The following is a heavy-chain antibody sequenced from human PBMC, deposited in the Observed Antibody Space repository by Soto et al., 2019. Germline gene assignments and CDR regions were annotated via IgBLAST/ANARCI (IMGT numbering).Heavy chain of an antibody. Sequence: SETLSLTCTVSGGSISSYYWSWIRQPPGKGLEWIGYIYYSGSTNYNPSLKSRVTISVDTSKNQFSLKLSSVTAADTAVYYCARVHRGWYWYFDLWGRGTLVTVSS. D-gene: IGHD3-10*01. J-gene: IGHJ2*01. V-gene: IGHV4-59*01. CDR2: IYYSGST. CDR3: ARVHRGWYWYFDL. CDR1: GGSISSYY.